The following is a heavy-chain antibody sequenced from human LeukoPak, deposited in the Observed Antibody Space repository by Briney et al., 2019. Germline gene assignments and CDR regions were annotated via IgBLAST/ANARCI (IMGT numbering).Heavy chain of an antibody. CDR3: ARGRYYDFWSGYYTL. Sequence: GGSLRLSCAASGFTFSSYSMNWVRQAPGKGLEWVSSISSSSSYIYYADSVKGRFTISRDNAKNSLYLQMNSLRAEDTAVYCCARGRYYDFWSGYYTLWGQGTLVTVSS. J-gene: IGHJ4*02. CDR1: GFTFSSYS. V-gene: IGHV3-21*01. D-gene: IGHD3-3*01. CDR2: ISSSSSYI.